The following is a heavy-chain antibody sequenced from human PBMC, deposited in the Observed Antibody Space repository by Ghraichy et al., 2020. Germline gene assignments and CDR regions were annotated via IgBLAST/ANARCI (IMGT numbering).Heavy chain of an antibody. CDR1: GFSFSTNG. V-gene: IGHV3-33*01. Sequence: GGSLRLSCAASGFSFSTNGMHWVRQAPGKGLEWVAVIWFDGTNKDYADSVKGRFTISRDNSKDTLYLQMNSLRAEDTAVYYCASGLGYYYYAMDVWGQGTTVTVS. CDR3: ASGLGYYYYAMDV. CDR2: IWFDGTNK. J-gene: IGHJ6*02. D-gene: IGHD6-6*01.